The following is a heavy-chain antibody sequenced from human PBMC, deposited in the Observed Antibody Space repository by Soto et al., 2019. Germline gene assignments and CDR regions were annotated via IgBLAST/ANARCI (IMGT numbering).Heavy chain of an antibody. CDR1: GYNFTNFW. CDR3: ATSGHGSTSEWFDP. Sequence: EVQLVQSGAEVKKPGESLRISCKGSGYNFTNFWISWVRQMPGKGLEWMGMIDPSDSYSKYSPSFQGHVTISADKSTSTAYLQWSSLKAADTAMYYCATSGHGSTSEWFDPWGQGTLVTVSS. CDR2: IDPSDSYS. V-gene: IGHV5-10-1*03. J-gene: IGHJ5*02. D-gene: IGHD2-15*01.